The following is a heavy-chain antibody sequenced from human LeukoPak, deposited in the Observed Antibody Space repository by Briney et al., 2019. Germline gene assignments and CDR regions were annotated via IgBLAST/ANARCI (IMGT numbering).Heavy chain of an antibody. CDR1: GGSISSYY. CDR3: ANYYYGSGSYQYFDY. V-gene: IGHV4-59*08. J-gene: IGHJ4*02. Sequence: KPSETLSLTCTVSGGSISSYYWSWIRQPPGKGLEWIGYIYYSGSTNYNPSLKSRVTISVDTSKNQFSLKLSSVTAADTAVYYCANYYYGSGSYQYFDYWGQGTLVTVSS. D-gene: IGHD3-10*01. CDR2: IYYSGST.